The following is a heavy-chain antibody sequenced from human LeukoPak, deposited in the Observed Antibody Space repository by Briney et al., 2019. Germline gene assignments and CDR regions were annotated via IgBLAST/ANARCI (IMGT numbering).Heavy chain of an antibody. CDR2: ISSSSSTI. Sequence: GGSLRLSCAASGFTFSSYSMNWVRQAPGKGLEWVSYISSSSSTIYYADSVKGRFTISRDNAKNSLYLQMNSLRAEDTAVYYCASLGRIPFDYWGQGTLVTVSS. D-gene: IGHD7-27*01. CDR1: GFTFSSYS. CDR3: ASLGRIPFDY. V-gene: IGHV3-48*04. J-gene: IGHJ4*02.